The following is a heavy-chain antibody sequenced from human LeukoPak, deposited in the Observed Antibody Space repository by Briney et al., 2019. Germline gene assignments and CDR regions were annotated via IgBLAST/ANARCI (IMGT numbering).Heavy chain of an antibody. V-gene: IGHV3-30*18. CDR2: ISYDGSNK. CDR3: AKRHETYGMDV. Sequence: TGGSLRLSCAASGFTFSSYGMHWVRQAPVKGLEWVAVISYDGSNKYYADSVKGRFTISRDNSKNTLYLQMNSLRAEDTAVYYCAKRHETYGMDVWGQGTTVTVSS. CDR1: GFTFSSYG. J-gene: IGHJ6*02.